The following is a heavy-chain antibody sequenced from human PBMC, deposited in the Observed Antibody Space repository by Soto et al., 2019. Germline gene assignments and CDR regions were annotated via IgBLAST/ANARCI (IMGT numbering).Heavy chain of an antibody. Sequence: QVQLVESGGGVVQPGRSLRLSCAASGFTFSSYGMHWVRQAPGKGLEWVAVISYDGSNKYYADSVKGRFTISRDNSKNTLYLQMNSLRAEDTAVYYCAKAAAGTFDYRGQGTLVTVSS. J-gene: IGHJ4*02. D-gene: IGHD6-13*01. CDR3: AKAAAGTFDY. CDR2: ISYDGSNK. V-gene: IGHV3-30*18. CDR1: GFTFSSYG.